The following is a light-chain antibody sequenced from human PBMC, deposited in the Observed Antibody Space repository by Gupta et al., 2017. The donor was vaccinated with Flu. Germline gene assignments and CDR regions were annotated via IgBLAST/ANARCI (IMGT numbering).Light chain of an antibody. CDR1: QSISRW. CDR2: KTS. CDR3: QQSST. V-gene: IGKV1-5*03. J-gene: IGKJ2*02. Sequence: DIQMTQSPSTLSASVGDKVTFTCRASQSISRWLAGDQQKPGRAPKLLIFKTSNLESGVILRFSGRGSGTDFTLTISSMQPDDFARYYGQQSSTFGQGTKLEI.